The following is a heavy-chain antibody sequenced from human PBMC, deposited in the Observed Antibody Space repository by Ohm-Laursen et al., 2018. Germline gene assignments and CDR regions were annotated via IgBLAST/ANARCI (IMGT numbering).Heavy chain of an antibody. V-gene: IGHV3-48*03. D-gene: IGHD3-16*01. J-gene: IGHJ4*02. CDR1: GFTFSSYE. Sequence: SLRLSCAASGFTFSSYEMNWVRQAPGKGLEWVSYISSSGSTIHYADPVKGRFTISRDNAKNSLYLQMNSLRAEDTAAYHCARDPVRGLTDYWGQGTLVTVSS. CDR3: ARDPVRGLTDY. CDR2: ISSSGSTI.